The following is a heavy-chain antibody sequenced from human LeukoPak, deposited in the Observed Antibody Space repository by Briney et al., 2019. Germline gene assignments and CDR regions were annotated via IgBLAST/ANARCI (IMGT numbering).Heavy chain of an antibody. CDR2: IETDGDQK. J-gene: IGHJ4*02. CDR1: GFTFSDYW. D-gene: IGHD5-18*01. Sequence: PGGSLRLSCIASGFTFSDYWMRWVRQAPGKGLEWVANIETDGDQKNYVDSVKGRFTISRDNAKNSQYLQMNSLRVEDTAVYYCARWANSIDYWGQGALVTVSS. V-gene: IGHV3-7*01. CDR3: ARWANSIDY.